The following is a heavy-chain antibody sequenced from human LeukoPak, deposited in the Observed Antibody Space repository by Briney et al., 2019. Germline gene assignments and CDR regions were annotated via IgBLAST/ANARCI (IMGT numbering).Heavy chain of an antibody. J-gene: IGHJ3*02. CDR2: INAGNGNT. CDR3: ARDAGERAFDI. D-gene: IGHD1-1*01. CDR1: GYTFTSYA. V-gene: IGHV1-3*01. Sequence: ASVKVSCKASGYTFTSYAMHWVRQAPGQRLEWMGWINAGNGNTKYSQKFQGRVTITRDTSISTAYMELSRLRSDDTAVYYCARDAGERAFDIWGQGTMVTVSS.